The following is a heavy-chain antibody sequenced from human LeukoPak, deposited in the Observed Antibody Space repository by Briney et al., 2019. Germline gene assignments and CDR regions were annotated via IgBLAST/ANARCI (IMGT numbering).Heavy chain of an antibody. D-gene: IGHD3-10*01. J-gene: IGHJ6*03. Sequence: TGGSLRLSCAASRFTFSSCSMNWVRQAPGKGLEWVSSISGTSHYIYYADSVKGRFTISRDNAKNSLYLQMNSLRAEDTAVYYCARDEERYYGSGRDYMDVWGKGTTVTVS. CDR2: ISGTSHYI. CDR1: RFTFSSCS. V-gene: IGHV3-21*01. CDR3: ARDEERYYGSGRDYMDV.